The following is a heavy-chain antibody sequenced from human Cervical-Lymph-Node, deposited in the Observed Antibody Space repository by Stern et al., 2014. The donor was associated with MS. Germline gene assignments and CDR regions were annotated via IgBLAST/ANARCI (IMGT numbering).Heavy chain of an antibody. Sequence: EDQLVESGGGLVQPGGSLRLSCAASGFIFSNSWMSWVRQAPGKGLEWVANTKYDGSEKNYVDSVRGRFTISRDNAKNTLYLQMNSQRAEDTAMYYCAREGYCDYWGQGTLVTVSS. CDR2: TKYDGSEK. J-gene: IGHJ4*02. CDR1: GFIFSNSW. D-gene: IGHD2-15*01. V-gene: IGHV3-7*01. CDR3: AREGYCDY.